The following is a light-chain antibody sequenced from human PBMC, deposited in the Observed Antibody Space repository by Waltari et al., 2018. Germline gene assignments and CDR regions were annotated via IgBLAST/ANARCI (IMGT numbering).Light chain of an antibody. CDR1: QSVLHRSNSKNY. CDR2: WAS. Sequence: DIVMTQSPDSLAVSLGERATINCRSSQSVLHRSNSKNYLAWYQQKPGLPPKLRIYWASTRDSGVRDRFSGSGSGTDVTLTSGSLQAEDVAVYYCQQYYTTPRTFGHGTKVEIK. CDR3: QQYYTTPRT. V-gene: IGKV4-1*01. J-gene: IGKJ1*01.